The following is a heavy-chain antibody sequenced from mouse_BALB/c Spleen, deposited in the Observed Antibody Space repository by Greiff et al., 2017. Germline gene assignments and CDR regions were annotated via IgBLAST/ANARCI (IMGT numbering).Heavy chain of an antibody. CDR2: ISDGGSYT. J-gene: IGHJ2*01. D-gene: IGHD1-2*01. V-gene: IGHV5-4*02. Sequence: EVKLVESGGGLVKPGGSLKLSCAASGFTFSDYYMYWVRQTPEKRLEWVATISDGGSYTYYPDSVKGRFTISRDNAKNNLYLQMSSLKSEDTAMYYCARGDYYGYVGFDYWGQGTTLTVSS. CDR1: GFTFSDYY. CDR3: ARGDYYGYVGFDY.